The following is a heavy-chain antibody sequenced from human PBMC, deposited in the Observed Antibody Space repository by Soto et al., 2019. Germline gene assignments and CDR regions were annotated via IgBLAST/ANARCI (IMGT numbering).Heavy chain of an antibody. Sequence: QVQLQESGPGLVKPSQTLSLTCTVSGDSISSGGYYWSWIRQHPGKGLECIGYIYYSGSTYYNPSLKSRVIISVDTYKYPFSLQLSSVTAADTAVYYCARGSTVAAILFDYWGQGTLVTVSS. CDR2: IYYSGST. J-gene: IGHJ4*02. CDR3: ARGSTVAAILFDY. D-gene: IGHD2-15*01. CDR1: GDSISSGGYY. V-gene: IGHV4-31*03.